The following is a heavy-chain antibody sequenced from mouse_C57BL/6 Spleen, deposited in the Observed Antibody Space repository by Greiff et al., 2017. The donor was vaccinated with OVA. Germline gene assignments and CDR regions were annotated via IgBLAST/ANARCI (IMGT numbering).Heavy chain of an antibody. J-gene: IGHJ3*01. CDR1: GYTFTSYW. CDR3: ARIYYGSSYWFAY. D-gene: IGHD1-1*01. V-gene: IGHV1-53*01. Sequence: VQLQQPGTELVKPGASVKLSCKASGYTFTSYWMHWVKQRPGQGLEWIGNINPSNGCTTYNEKFKSKATLTVDKSSSTDYMQLSSLTSEDAAVYYCARIYYGSSYWFAYWGQGTLVTVSA. CDR2: INPSNGCT.